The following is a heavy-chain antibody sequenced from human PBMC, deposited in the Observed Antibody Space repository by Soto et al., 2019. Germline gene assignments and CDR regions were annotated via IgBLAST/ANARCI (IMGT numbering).Heavy chain of an antibody. CDR2: ISYDGSNK. Sequence: QVQLVESGGGVVQPGRSLRLYCAASGFTFSSYGMHWVRQAPGKGLELVAVISYDGSNKYYADSVKGRFTISRDNSKNTLYLQMNSLRAEDTAVYYCAKDTFGVTMVRGGYYYYGMDVWGQGTTVTVSS. J-gene: IGHJ6*02. CDR3: AKDTFGVTMVRGGYYYYGMDV. D-gene: IGHD3-10*01. V-gene: IGHV3-30*18. CDR1: GFTFSSYG.